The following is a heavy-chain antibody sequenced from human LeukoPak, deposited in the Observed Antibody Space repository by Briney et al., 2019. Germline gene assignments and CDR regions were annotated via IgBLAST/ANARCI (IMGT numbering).Heavy chain of an antibody. Sequence: QSGGSLRLSCAASGFTFSSYSMNWVRQAPGKGLEWVSYISSSSSTIYYADSVKGRFTISRDNAKNSLYLQMNSLRAEDTAVYYCARPCQLELQDAFDIWGQGTMVTVSS. D-gene: IGHD1-7*01. J-gene: IGHJ3*02. V-gene: IGHV3-48*01. CDR2: ISSSSSTI. CDR3: ARPCQLELQDAFDI. CDR1: GFTFSSYS.